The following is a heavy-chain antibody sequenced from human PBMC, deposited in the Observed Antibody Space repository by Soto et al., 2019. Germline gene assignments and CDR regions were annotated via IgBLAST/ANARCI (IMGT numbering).Heavy chain of an antibody. D-gene: IGHD3-22*01. CDR2: ISGSGGST. J-gene: IGHJ4*02. CDR1: GFTFDDYA. CDR3: AKDRYYYDSSGSLGYFDY. V-gene: IGHV3-23*01. Sequence: GGSLRLSCAASGFTFDDYAMHWARQAPWKGLEWVSGISGSGGSTYYADSVKGRFTISRDNSKNTLYLQMNSLRAEDTAVYYCAKDRYYYDSSGSLGYFDYWGQGTLVTVSS.